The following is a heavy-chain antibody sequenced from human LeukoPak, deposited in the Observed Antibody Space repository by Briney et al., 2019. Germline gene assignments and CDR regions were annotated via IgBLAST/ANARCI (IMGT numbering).Heavy chain of an antibody. J-gene: IGHJ4*02. D-gene: IGHD3-22*01. Sequence: GGSLRLSCAASGITLSNYGMSWVRQALGKGLEWVAGISVSGGRTNYADSVKGRFTISRDNPKNTLYLQMNSLRAEDTAVYFCAKRGVVIRVILVGFHKEAYYFDSWGQGALVTVSS. CDR3: AKRGVVIRVILVGFHKEAYYFDS. CDR2: ISVSGGRT. CDR1: GITLSNYG. V-gene: IGHV3-23*01.